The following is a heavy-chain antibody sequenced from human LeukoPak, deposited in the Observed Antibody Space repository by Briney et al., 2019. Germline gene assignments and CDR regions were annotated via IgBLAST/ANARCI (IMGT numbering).Heavy chain of an antibody. CDR1: GFTFNNYW. CDR3: ARSGGYGWDY. CDR2: IKPDGSEG. V-gene: IGHV3-7*01. J-gene: IGHJ4*02. D-gene: IGHD5-12*01. Sequence: GGSLRLSCVASGFTFNNYWMTWVRQAPGKGLEWVANIKPDGSEGYYLDSLKGRFTISRDDAKNSLYLEMTNLRVEDTAVYYCARSGGYGWDYWGQGALVTVSS.